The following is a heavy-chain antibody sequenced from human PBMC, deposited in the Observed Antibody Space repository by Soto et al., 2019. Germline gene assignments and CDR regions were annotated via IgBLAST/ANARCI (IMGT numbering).Heavy chain of an antibody. D-gene: IGHD3-22*01. CDR3: ASSTDYYDSSGPSNH. CDR2: IWYDGSNK. V-gene: IGHV3-33*01. J-gene: IGHJ4*02. CDR1: GFTFSSYG. Sequence: GGSLRLSCAASGFTFSSYGMHWVRQAPGKGLEWVAVIWYDGSNKYYADSVKGRFTISRDNSKNTLYLQMNSLRAEDTAVYYCASSTDYYDSSGPSNHWGQGTLVTVSS.